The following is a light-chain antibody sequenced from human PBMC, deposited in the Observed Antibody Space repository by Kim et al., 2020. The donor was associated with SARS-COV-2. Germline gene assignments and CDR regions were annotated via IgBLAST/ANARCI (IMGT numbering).Light chain of an antibody. Sequence: APGNTARITCGENNIESKSVRWYQQKPGQAPVVVVYDDSDRPSEIPERFSGSNAGNTATLTISRVEAGDEADYYCQVWDSSSDHVVFGGGTQLTVL. CDR3: QVWDSSSDHVV. CDR2: DDS. CDR1: NIESKS. V-gene: IGLV3-21*03. J-gene: IGLJ2*01.